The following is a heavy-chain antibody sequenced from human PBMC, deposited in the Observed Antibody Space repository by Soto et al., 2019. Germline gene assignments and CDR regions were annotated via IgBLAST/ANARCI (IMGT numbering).Heavy chain of an antibody. CDR3: AKKVNSGPGSQYFDY. Sequence: GGSLRLSCAASGFTFSSYSMSWVRLAPGKGLEWVSGFRTGGDDGTTYYADSVKGRFTISRDNSKNTLFLQMNSLRAEDTAIYYCAKKVNSGPGSQYFDYWGQGTLVTVPS. CDR1: GFTFSSYS. J-gene: IGHJ4*02. D-gene: IGHD3-10*01. V-gene: IGHV3-23*01. CDR2: FRTGGDDGTT.